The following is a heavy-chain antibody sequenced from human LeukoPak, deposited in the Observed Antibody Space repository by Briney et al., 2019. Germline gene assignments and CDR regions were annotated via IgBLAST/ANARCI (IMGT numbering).Heavy chain of an antibody. V-gene: IGHV4-39*01. D-gene: IGHD5-24*01. CDR2: IYYSGST. CDR3: ARTSRWLQFPWIDY. Sequence: KASETLSLTCTVSGVSISSSSYYWGWIRQPPGKGLEWIGSIYYSGSTYYNPSLKSRVTISVDTSKNQFSLKLSSVTAADTAVYYCARTSRWLQFPWIDYWGQGTLVTVSS. CDR1: GVSISSSSYY. J-gene: IGHJ4*02.